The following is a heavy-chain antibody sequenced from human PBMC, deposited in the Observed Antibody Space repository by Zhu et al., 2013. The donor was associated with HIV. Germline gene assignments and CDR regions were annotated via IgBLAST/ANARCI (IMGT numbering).Heavy chain of an antibody. Sequence: EVQLLESGGGLVQPGGSLRLSCAASGFTFSNYAMTWVRQAPGKGLEWVSAISGSGGSTYFADSVKGRFTISRDNSKNTLYLQMNSLRAEDTAVYYCARYYYDSSGYYLYFDYWGQGTLVTVSS. J-gene: IGHJ4*02. D-gene: IGHD3-22*01. CDR2: ISGSGGST. CDR1: GFTFSNYA. V-gene: IGHV3-23*01. CDR3: ARYYYDSSGYYLYFDY.